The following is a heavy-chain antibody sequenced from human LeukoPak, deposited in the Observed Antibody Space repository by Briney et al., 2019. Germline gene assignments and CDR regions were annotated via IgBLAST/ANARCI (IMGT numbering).Heavy chain of an antibody. CDR2: INHSGST. V-gene: IGHV4-34*01. J-gene: IGHJ4*02. Sequence: SETLSLTCAVYGGSFSGYYWSWIRQPPGKGLEWIGEINHSGSTNYNPSLKSRVTISVDTSKNQFSLKVSSVTAADTAVYYCARPRNYYGSGKGGLDYWGQGTLVTVSS. D-gene: IGHD3-10*01. CDR3: ARPRNYYGSGKGGLDY. CDR1: GGSFSGYY.